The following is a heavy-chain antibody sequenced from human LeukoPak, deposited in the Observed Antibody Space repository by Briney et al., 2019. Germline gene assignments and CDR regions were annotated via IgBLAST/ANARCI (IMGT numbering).Heavy chain of an antibody. CDR3: ATYRQVLLPFES. J-gene: IGHJ4*02. CDR2: IFPSGGEI. Sequence: GGSLRLSCAASGFTVSTNYMTWVRQAPGKGLEWVSSIFPSGGEIHYADSVRGRFTISRDNSKSTLSLQMNSLRAEDTAIYYCATYRQVLLPFESWGQGTLVTVSS. V-gene: IGHV3-53*01. CDR1: GFTVSTNY. D-gene: IGHD2-8*02.